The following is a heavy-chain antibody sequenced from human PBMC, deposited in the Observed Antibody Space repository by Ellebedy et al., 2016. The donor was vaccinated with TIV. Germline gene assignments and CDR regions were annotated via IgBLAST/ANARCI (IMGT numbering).Heavy chain of an antibody. Sequence: GGSLRLSCAASRFTFSRYAMNWVRQAPGKGLEWVASISYHGSDKYSADSVKGRFTISRDNSRNTLYLQMNSLRAEDTAIYYCAKRVLIAAAGWGYSMDVWGQGTTVTVSS. CDR2: ISYHGSDK. CDR1: RFTFSRYA. D-gene: IGHD6-13*01. J-gene: IGHJ6*02. V-gene: IGHV3-30-3*02. CDR3: AKRVLIAAAGWGYSMDV.